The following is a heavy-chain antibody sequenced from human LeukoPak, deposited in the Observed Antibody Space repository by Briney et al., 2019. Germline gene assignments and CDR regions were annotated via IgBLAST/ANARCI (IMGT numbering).Heavy chain of an antibody. Sequence: SETLSLTCTVSGGSISSYYWSWIRQPPGKGLEWIGYIYPSGSTNYNPSLKSRVTISVDTSKNQFSLKLSSVTAADTAVYSCARHGSGSYLDDFDYWGQGTLVTVSS. V-gene: IGHV4-4*09. D-gene: IGHD1-26*01. J-gene: IGHJ4*02. CDR1: GGSISSYY. CDR2: IYPSGST. CDR3: ARHGSGSYLDDFDY.